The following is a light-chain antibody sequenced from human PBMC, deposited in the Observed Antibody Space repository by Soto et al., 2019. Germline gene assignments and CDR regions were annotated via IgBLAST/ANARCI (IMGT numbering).Light chain of an antibody. CDR3: QQSYSMAYA. CDR2: AAS. Sequence: DIQMTQSPSSLSASVGDRVTITCRASQTTNNYLNWYQLKPGTAPKLLVYAASTLQTGVPSRFTGSGSGTDFPLTIIRLQPEDYATCSCQQSYSMAYAFGPGTKVELK. J-gene: IGKJ2*01. CDR1: QTTNNY. V-gene: IGKV1-39*01.